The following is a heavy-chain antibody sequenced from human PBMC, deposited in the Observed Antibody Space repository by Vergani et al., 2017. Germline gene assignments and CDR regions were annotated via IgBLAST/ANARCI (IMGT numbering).Heavy chain of an antibody. V-gene: IGHV3-20*04. CDR3: TRSLLYCISAGCFPLQFDS. CDR2: INANGAAT. Sequence: VQLVESGGGVVQPGGSLILSCEVSGFMFDDYGVSLVRQAPVKGLEWVSAINANGAATGYADSVKGRFTISRDNAVNSLYLQMNSLRVEDTAFYYCTRSLLYCISAGCFPLQFDSWGQGALVTVS. D-gene: IGHD2-2*01. J-gene: IGHJ4*02. CDR1: GFMFDDYG.